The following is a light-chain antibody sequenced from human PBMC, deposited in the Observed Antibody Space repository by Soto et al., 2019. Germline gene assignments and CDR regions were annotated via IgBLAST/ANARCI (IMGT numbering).Light chain of an antibody. CDR3: QQYNNWPRT. Sequence: DIQMTQSPSTLSASVGDRVTITCRASQSLNSLLAWYQQKPGRAPKLLIYDASTLESGVPSRFSGSGSGTDFTLTISSLQFEDFAVYYCQQYNNWPRTFGQGTKVDIK. J-gene: IGKJ1*01. CDR2: DAS. V-gene: IGKV1-5*01. CDR1: QSLNSL.